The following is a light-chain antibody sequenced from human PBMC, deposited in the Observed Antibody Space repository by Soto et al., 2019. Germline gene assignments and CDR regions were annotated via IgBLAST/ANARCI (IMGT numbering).Light chain of an antibody. J-gene: IGKJ5*01. CDR1: LSVSVY. CDR3: HQRQYWPPIT. V-gene: IGKV3-11*01. CDR2: DAS. Sequence: VLLTQSPATLSLSPGERATLSCRTSLSVSVYLDWYQQKPSQAPRLLISDASNRATGIPARFSGSGSGTDFTLTISSLEPEDFAVYYCHQRQYWPPITFGQGTRLEIK.